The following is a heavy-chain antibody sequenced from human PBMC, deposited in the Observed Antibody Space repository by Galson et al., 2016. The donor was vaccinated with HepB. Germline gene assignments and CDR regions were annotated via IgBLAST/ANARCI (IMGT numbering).Heavy chain of an antibody. J-gene: IGHJ4*02. D-gene: IGHD1-26*01. CDR1: GFILSLYG. CDR2: IWHDGSQA. CDR3: ASDDSGSYRFIDI. V-gene: IGHV3-33*01. Sequence: SLRLSCAASGFILSLYGMHWVRQAPGKGLEWLAVIWHDGSQASYADSVKGRFTISRDNSKNTVYLKMNSLSGEDTAAYYWASDDSGSYRFIDIWGQGTLVRVSS.